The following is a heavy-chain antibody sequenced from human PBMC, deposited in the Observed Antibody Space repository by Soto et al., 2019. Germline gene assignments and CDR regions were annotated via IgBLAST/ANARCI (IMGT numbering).Heavy chain of an antibody. CDR2: TSGSGGIT. Sequence: EVELLESGGGLVLPGGSLRLSCAAAGFTFSSYCMTCIRQAPVKWLECVSATSGSGGITYYADSVKGRFTISCDNSKNTLYLQMNSLRAADTALYYCAKDPVLDTGGLFVYWGQGTLVTVSS. CDR3: AKDPVLDTGGLFVY. V-gene: IGHV3-23*01. CDR1: GFTFSSYC. D-gene: IGHD2-8*02. J-gene: IGHJ4*02.